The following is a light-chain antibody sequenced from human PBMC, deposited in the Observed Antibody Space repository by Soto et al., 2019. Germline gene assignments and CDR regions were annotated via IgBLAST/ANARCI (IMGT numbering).Light chain of an antibody. CDR2: DAS. CDR1: QSVSSY. J-gene: IGKJ2*01. CDR3: QQRSNWPRHT. V-gene: IGKV3-11*01. Sequence: EIVLTQSPATLSLSPGERATLSCRASQSVSSYLAWYQQQPGQAPRLLIYDASNRATGIPARFSGSGSGTDFTLTISSLEPEDFAVYYCQQRSNWPRHTFGQGTKLEIK.